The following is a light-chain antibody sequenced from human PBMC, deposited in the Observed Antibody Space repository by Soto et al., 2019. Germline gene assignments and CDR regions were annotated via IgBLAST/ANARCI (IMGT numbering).Light chain of an antibody. CDR3: HSYDSSLGGVL. Sequence: QSVLTQPPSVSGAPGQRVTLSCTGSISNIGAGYDVHWYQQLPGTAPKLLIYANTNRPSGVPDRFSGSKSGTSASLAITGLQAEDEADYYCHSYDSSLGGVLFGGGTQLTVL. V-gene: IGLV1-40*01. J-gene: IGLJ2*01. CDR2: ANT. CDR1: ISNIGAGYD.